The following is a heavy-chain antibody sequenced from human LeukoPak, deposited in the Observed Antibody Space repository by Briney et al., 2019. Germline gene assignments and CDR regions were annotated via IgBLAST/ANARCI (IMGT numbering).Heavy chain of an antibody. V-gene: IGHV1-18*01. CDR2: ISAYNGNT. J-gene: IGHJ4*02. CDR1: GYTFTSYG. CDR3: ARDDFWSATGFDY. D-gene: IGHD3-3*01. Sequence: ASVKVSCKASGYTFTSYGISWVRQAPGQGLEWMGWISAYNGNTNYAQKLQGRVTMTTDTSTSTAYTELRSLRSGDTAVYYCARDDFWSATGFDYWGQGTLVTVSS.